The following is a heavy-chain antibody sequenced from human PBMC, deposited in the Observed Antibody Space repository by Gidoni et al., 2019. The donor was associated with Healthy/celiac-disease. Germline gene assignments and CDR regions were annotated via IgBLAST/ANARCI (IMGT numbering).Heavy chain of an antibody. Sequence: QITLKESGPTLVKPTQTLTLTCTFSGFSPSPSGVGVGWLRQPPGKALEWLALIYWDDDKRYSPSLKSRLTITNDTPKTQVVLTMPNMDPVDTATYYCAHRHEGYDYWGQGTLVTVSS. D-gene: IGHD3-22*01. V-gene: IGHV2-5*02. CDR2: IYWDDDK. J-gene: IGHJ4*02. CDR3: AHRHEGYDY. CDR1: GFSPSPSGVG.